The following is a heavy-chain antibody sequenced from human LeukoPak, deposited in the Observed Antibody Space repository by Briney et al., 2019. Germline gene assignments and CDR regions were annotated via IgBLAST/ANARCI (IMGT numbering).Heavy chain of an antibody. D-gene: IGHD3-10*01. Sequence: SQTLSLTSAISGASVSKNRAAWNWIRQSPSRGLEWLGRTYYRSKWYNDSAVSVKRRITINPATSKNQFCLQLNTVPPHATAVYYCAEEGGSGRLNWGQGTLVTVSS. V-gene: IGHV6-1*01. CDR2: TYYRSKWYN. CDR1: GASVSKNRAA. J-gene: IGHJ4*02. CDR3: AEEGGSGRLN.